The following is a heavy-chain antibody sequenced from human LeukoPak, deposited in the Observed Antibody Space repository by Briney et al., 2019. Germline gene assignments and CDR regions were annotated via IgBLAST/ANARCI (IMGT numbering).Heavy chain of an antibody. V-gene: IGHV3-23*01. CDR2: ISGGGDIT. D-gene: IGHD2-21*02. Sequence: GGSLRLSCAASGFTFNNYVMSWVRQAPGKGLEWVSAISGGGDITYYADSVKGRFTISRDNSKDTLFLQMHSLRPGDTAVYYCVREDTPATANYWGQGTLVTISS. J-gene: IGHJ4*02. CDR1: GFTFNNYV. CDR3: VREDTPATANY.